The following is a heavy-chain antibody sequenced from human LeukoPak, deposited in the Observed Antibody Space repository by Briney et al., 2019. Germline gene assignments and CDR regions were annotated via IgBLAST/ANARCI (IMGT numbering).Heavy chain of an antibody. J-gene: IGHJ4*02. D-gene: IGHD3-3*01. V-gene: IGHV4-59*12. CDR3: ARDSHYDFWSGSKFFVQAFDY. Sequence: PSETLSLTCTVSGGSISSYYWSWIRQPPGKGLEWIGYIYYSGSTNYNPSLKSRVTISVDTSKNQFSLKLSSVTAADTAVYYCARDSHYDFWSGSKFFVQAFDYWGQGTLVTVSS. CDR2: IYYSGST. CDR1: GGSISSYY.